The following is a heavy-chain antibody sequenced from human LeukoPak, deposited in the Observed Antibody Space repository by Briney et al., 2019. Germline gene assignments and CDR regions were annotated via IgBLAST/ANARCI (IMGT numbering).Heavy chain of an antibody. CDR1: GGSISSGSYY. CDR3: ARELGYSGSYRDAFDI. J-gene: IGHJ3*02. Sequence: SETLPLTCTVSGGSISSGSYYWSWIRQPAGKGLEWIGRIYTSGSTNYKPSLKSRVTISVDTSKNQFSLKLSSVTAADTAVYYCARELGYSGSYRDAFDIWGQGTMVTVSS. V-gene: IGHV4-61*02. CDR2: IYTSGST. D-gene: IGHD1-26*01.